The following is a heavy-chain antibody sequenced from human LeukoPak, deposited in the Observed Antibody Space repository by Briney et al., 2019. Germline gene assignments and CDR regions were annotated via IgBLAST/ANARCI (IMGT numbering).Heavy chain of an antibody. D-gene: IGHD5-24*01. CDR1: GYRFTGYY. Sequence: ASVKVSCKASGYRFTGYYMHWVRPAPGQGLGWMGWINPNTGDTSYAQKFQGRVTMTRDTSIGTAYMELSRLRSDDTAVYYCARDPEMATIQFDYWGQGTLVTVSA. V-gene: IGHV1-2*02. CDR3: ARDPEMATIQFDY. J-gene: IGHJ4*02. CDR2: INPNTGDT.